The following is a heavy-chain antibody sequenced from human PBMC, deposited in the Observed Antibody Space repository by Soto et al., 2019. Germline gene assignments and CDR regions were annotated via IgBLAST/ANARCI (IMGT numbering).Heavy chain of an antibody. D-gene: IGHD1-26*01. J-gene: IGHJ4*02. V-gene: IGHV3-15*02. CDR3: TINAAAKVGTLSY. CDR2: IDGGKT. CDR1: GFTFNNAR. Sequence: EVQLGESGGALVEPGGSLRLSCAASGFTFNNARMSWVRQAPGKGLDWVGRIDGGKTDFAAPVEGRFTFSRDDSRNTLLLQMNSLKTEDTGVYYCTINAAAKVGTLSYWGQGTLVTVSS.